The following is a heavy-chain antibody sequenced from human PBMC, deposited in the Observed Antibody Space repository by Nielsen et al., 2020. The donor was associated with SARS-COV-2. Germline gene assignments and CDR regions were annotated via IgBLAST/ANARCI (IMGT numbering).Heavy chain of an antibody. CDR2: ISAYNGNT. CDR3: ARASPRTIFGVVIIGGSLDY. CDR1: GYTFTSYG. D-gene: IGHD3-3*01. V-gene: IGHV1-18*01. J-gene: IGHJ4*02. Sequence: ASVKVSCKASGYTFTSYGISWVRQAPGQGLEWMGWISAYNGNTNYAQKLQGRVTMTTDTSTSTAYMELRSLRSDDTAVYYCARASPRTIFGVVIIGGSLDYWGQGTLVTVSS.